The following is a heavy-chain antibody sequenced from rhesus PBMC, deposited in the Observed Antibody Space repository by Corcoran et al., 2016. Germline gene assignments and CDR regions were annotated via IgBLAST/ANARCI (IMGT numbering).Heavy chain of an antibody. CDR1: GGSISSNY. J-gene: IGHJ4*01. CDR3: ASNEDDYGYYYNV. D-gene: IGHD3-9*01. Sequence: QVQLQESGPGLVKPSETLSLTCAVSGGSISSNYWSWIRQPPGKGLEWIGDIYGSSGSTYYNPSLKSRVTISTDTSNNQFSLKLSSVTAADTAVYYCASNEDDYGYYYNVWGQGVLVTVSS. V-gene: IGHV4-160*01. CDR2: IYGSSGST.